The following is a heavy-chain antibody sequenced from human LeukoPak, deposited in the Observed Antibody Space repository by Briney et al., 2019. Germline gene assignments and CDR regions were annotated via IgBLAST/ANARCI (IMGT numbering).Heavy chain of an antibody. Sequence: GGSLRLSCAASGFTFSTYAMSWVRQAPGKGLEWVSAISGSGGTTYNADSVKGRFTISRDNSKNTLYLQMNSLRVEDTAVYYCAKSQDYHDFWSGYFDYWGQGTLVTVSS. D-gene: IGHD3-3*01. J-gene: IGHJ4*02. CDR2: ISGSGGTT. CDR1: GFTFSTYA. V-gene: IGHV3-23*01. CDR3: AKSQDYHDFWSGYFDY.